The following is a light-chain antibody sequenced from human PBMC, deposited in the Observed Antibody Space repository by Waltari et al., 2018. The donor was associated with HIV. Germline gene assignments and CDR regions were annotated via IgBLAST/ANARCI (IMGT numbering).Light chain of an antibody. J-gene: IGLJ1*01. CDR2: EVS. CDR1: SSDVGTYTL. CDR3: CSYANSSTSFYV. Sequence: QSALTQPASVSGSPGQSITISCTGTSSDVGTYTLVPWYQQPPGEAPKLILFEVSERPSGVSSRFSGSKSGNTASLTISGLQAEDEADYYCCSYANSSTSFYVFGSGTKVTVL. V-gene: IGLV2-23*02.